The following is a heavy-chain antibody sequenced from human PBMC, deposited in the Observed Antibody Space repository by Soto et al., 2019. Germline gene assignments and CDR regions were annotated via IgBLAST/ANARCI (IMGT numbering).Heavy chain of an antibody. V-gene: IGHV4-34*01. J-gene: IGHJ6*02. Sequence: PSETLSLTCAVYGGSFSGYYWSWIRQPPGKGLEWIGEINHSGSTNYNPSLKSRVTISVDTSKNQFSLKLSSVTAADTAVYYCARGRVVPAAIYYYYGMDVWGQGTTVTVSS. CDR3: ARGRVVPAAIYYYYGMDV. CDR1: GGSFSGYY. CDR2: INHSGST. D-gene: IGHD2-2*01.